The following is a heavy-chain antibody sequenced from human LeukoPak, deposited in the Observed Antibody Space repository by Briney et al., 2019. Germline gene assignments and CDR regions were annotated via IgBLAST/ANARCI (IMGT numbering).Heavy chain of an antibody. CDR3: TTEPPMDFFVVLPA. CDR2: INRDGSST. J-gene: IGHJ5*02. CDR1: GFYFNNYW. V-gene: IGHV3-74*01. D-gene: IGHD2-2*01. Sequence: GGSLRLSCAASGFYFNNYWMHWVRQAPGKGLVWVSRINRDGSSTNYADSVEGRFTISRDNAKNTLYLQMDSLRAEDTAVYYCTTEPPMDFFVVLPAWGQGTLVTVSS.